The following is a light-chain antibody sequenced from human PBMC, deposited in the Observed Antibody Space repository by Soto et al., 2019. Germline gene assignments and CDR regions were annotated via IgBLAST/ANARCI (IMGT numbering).Light chain of an antibody. Sequence: QSALTQPASVSGSPGQSITISCTGTSRDVGYYNYVSWYQHHPGKAPKLMIYEVSNRPSGVSNRFSGSKSGNTASLAISGLQAEDEADYYCSSYTTSSTQVFGGGTQLDRP. CDR2: EVS. CDR1: SRDVGYYNY. CDR3: SSYTTSSTQV. J-gene: IGLJ3*02. V-gene: IGLV2-14*01.